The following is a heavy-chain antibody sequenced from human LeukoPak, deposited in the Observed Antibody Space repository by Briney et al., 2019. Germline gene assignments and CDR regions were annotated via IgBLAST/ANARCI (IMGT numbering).Heavy chain of an antibody. CDR1: GYSFTSYW. CDR2: IYPGDSDT. Sequence: VESLNISCNGSGYSFTSYWIGSTRQRPGKGLEWMGIIYPGDSDTRYSPTFQGQVTISADKYISTAYLQWSSLKASETAMYYCVTSSGSDFDIWGQGEMVTVSS. J-gene: IGHJ3*02. D-gene: IGHD6-19*01. CDR3: VTSSGSDFDI. V-gene: IGHV5-51*01.